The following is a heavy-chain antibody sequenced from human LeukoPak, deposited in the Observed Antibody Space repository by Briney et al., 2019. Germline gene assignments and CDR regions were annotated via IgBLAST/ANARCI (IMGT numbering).Heavy chain of an antibody. V-gene: IGHV3-74*01. D-gene: IGHD6-19*01. CDR2: INSDGSTI. CDR1: GFTFSSNL. J-gene: IGHJ4*02. Sequence: PGGSLRLSCAASGFTFSSNLMHWVRQGPGKGLVWVSHINSDGSTIRYADSVKGRFTISRDNAKNTLYLQMNSLRAEDTAVYYCARDAFTDSSGWYRWYFDYWGQGTLVTVSS. CDR3: ARDAFTDSSGWYRWYFDY.